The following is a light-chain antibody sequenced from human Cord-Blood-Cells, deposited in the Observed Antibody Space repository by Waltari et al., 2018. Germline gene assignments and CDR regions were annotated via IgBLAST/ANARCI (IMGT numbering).Light chain of an antibody. Sequence: KPGQSPVLVIYQDSKRPSGLPERFSGSNSGNTATLTISGTQALDEADYYCPAWDSSTDPPDDVVFGGGTKLTVL. CDR3: PAWDSSTDPPDDVV. V-gene: IGLV3-1*01. J-gene: IGLJ2*01. CDR2: QDS.